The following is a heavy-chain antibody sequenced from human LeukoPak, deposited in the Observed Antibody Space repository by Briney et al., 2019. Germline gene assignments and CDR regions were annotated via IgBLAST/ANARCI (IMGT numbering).Heavy chain of an antibody. J-gene: IGHJ3*02. Sequence: ASVKVSCKASGYTFTSYDINWVRQATGQGLEWMGWMNPNNGNTGYAQKFQGRVTITADKSTSTAYMELSSLRSEDRAVYYCALGATQMEWAFDIWGQGTMVTVSS. V-gene: IGHV1-8*03. D-gene: IGHD1-26*01. CDR1: GYTFTSYD. CDR2: MNPNNGNT. CDR3: ALGATQMEWAFDI.